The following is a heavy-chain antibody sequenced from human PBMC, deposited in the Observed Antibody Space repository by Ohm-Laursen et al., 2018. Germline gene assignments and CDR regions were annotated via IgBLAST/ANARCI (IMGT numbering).Heavy chain of an antibody. CDR1: GFTFSSYG. Sequence: RSLRLSCAASGFTFSSYGMHWVRQAPGKGLEWVAVISYDGSNKYYADSVKGRFTISRDNSKNTLYLQMNSLRAEDTAVYYCAKERDIYYFDYRGQGTLVTVSS. CDR3: AKERDIYYFDY. V-gene: IGHV3-30*18. D-gene: IGHD3-9*01. CDR2: ISYDGSNK. J-gene: IGHJ4*02.